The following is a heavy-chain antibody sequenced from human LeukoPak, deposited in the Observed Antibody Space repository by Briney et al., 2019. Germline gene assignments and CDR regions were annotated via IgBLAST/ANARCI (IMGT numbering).Heavy chain of an antibody. CDR2: IYYSGST. V-gene: IGHV4-39*01. CDR3: ARQWEPREGGDY. CDR1: GGSISSSSYY. D-gene: IGHD1-26*01. Sequence: SETLSLTCTVSGGSISSSSYYWGWIRQPPGKGLEWIGSIYYSGSTYYNPSLKSRVTISVDTSKNQFSLKLSSVTAADTAVYYCARQWEPREGGDYWGQGTLVTVSS. J-gene: IGHJ4*02.